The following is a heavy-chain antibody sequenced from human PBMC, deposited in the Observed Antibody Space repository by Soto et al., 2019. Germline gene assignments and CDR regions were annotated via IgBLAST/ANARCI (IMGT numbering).Heavy chain of an antibody. Sequence: QVTLKESGPVLVKPTETLTLTCTVSGFSLSNARMGVSWIRQPPGKALEWLAHIFSNDEKSYSTSLKSRLTISKDTSKRQVVLTMTNMDPVDTATYYCARVTGGSGSYSYWGQGTLVTVSS. D-gene: IGHD3-10*01. V-gene: IGHV2-26*01. CDR1: GFSLSNARMG. J-gene: IGHJ4*02. CDR3: ARVTGGSGSYSY. CDR2: IFSNDEK.